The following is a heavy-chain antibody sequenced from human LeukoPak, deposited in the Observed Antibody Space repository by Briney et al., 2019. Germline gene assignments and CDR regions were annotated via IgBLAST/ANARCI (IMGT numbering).Heavy chain of an antibody. J-gene: IGHJ4*02. CDR1: GFIFSSDE. CDR2: ISSSADTI. CDR3: TKERGSY. Sequence: PGGSLRLSCVASGFIFSSDEMTWVRQAPGKGLESVSFISSSADTILYADSVKGRFTISRDNGKNALYLQMNSLRAEDTAVYYCTKERGSYWGQGTLVTVSS. V-gene: IGHV3-48*03.